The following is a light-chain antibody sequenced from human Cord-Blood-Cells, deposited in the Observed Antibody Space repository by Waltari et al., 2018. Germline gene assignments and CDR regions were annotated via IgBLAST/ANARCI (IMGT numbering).Light chain of an antibody. CDR1: SSNIGSNY. CDR2: RNN. V-gene: IGLV1-47*01. CDR3: AAWDDSLSGPV. J-gene: IGLJ3*02. Sequence: QSVLTQPPSASGTPGQRVTISCSGSSSNIGSNYVYWYQQLPGTAPKLRIYRNNQRPSGVRDRFSGAKSGTSASLAISGLRSEDEADYYWAAWDDSLSGPVFGGGTKLTVL.